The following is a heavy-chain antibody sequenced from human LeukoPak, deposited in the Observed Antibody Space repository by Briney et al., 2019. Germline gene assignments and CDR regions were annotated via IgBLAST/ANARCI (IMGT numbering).Heavy chain of an antibody. J-gene: IGHJ3*02. CDR1: GGSISSYY. Sequence: SETLSLTCTVSGGSISSYYWSWIRQPPGKGLEWIGYIYYSGSTNYNPSLKSRVTISVDTSKNQFSLKLSSVTAADTAVYYCARTDGDHDAFDIWGRGTMVTVSS. V-gene: IGHV4-59*01. CDR3: ARTDGDHDAFDI. CDR2: IYYSGST. D-gene: IGHD7-27*01.